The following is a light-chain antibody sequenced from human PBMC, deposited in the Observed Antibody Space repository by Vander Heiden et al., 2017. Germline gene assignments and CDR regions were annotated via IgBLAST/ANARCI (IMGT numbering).Light chain of an antibody. CDR2: GAS. J-gene: IGKJ4*01. V-gene: IGKV3-15*01. CDR3: RQDNNWPLT. CDR1: PSVSSN. Sequence: IVLTQSPATLSVSPGERATLSCRASPSVSSNLAWYQQKPGQAPRLLIYGASTRATGSPASFSGSGSGREFTLTISSLQSEDFAVYYCRQDNNWPLTFGGGTKVEIK.